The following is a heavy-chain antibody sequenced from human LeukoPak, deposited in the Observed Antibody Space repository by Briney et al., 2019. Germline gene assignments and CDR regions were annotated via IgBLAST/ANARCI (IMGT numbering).Heavy chain of an antibody. V-gene: IGHV3-21*01. J-gene: IGHJ4*02. Sequence: PGGSLRLSCAASGFTFSSYSMNWVRQAPGKGLEWVSSISSSSSYIYYADSVKGRFTISRDNAKNSLYLQMNSLRAEDTAVYYCAGDQPGGAHNFDYWGQGTLVTVSS. CDR3: AGDQPGGAHNFDY. CDR1: GFTFSSYS. D-gene: IGHD3-10*01. CDR2: ISSSSSYI.